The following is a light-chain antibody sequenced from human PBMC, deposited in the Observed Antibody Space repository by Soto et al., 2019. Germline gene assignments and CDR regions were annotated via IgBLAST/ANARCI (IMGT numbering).Light chain of an antibody. Sequence: EIVLTQSPGTLSLSPGGSATLSCRASQSVSKYLAWYQQKPGQAPRLLIYDASDRSTGIPARFSGSGSGTDFTLTISSLEPEDFAVYYCQQRSNWPFTFGGGTKVDIK. V-gene: IGKV3-11*01. CDR2: DAS. CDR1: QSVSKY. CDR3: QQRSNWPFT. J-gene: IGKJ4*01.